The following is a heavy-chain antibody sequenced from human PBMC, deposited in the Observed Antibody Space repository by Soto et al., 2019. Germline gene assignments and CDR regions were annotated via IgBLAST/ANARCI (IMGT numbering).Heavy chain of an antibody. D-gene: IGHD1-26*01. V-gene: IGHV4-38-2*02. J-gene: IGHJ4*02. CDR2: IYSTGNT. CDR3: ARGPSGDKVDY. CDR1: GDSIRSSSY. Sequence: SETLSLTCTVSGDSIRSSSYWGWIRQPPGKGLEWIGSIYSTGNTYYNPSLNSQVTISIDTSKNQFSLKLNSVTAADTAVYYCARGPSGDKVDYWGQGTLVTVSS.